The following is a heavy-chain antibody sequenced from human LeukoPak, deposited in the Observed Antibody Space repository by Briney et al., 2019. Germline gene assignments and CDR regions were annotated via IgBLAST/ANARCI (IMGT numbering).Heavy chain of an antibody. CDR1: GGSISSGGYY. Sequence: SETLSLTCTVSGGSISSGGYYWSWIRQHPGKGLEWIGYIHHSGSTYYNPSLKCRLIISLDTSKNQFSLKLNSVTAADTAAYYCANYGSGCYRFDPWGQGTLVTVSS. V-gene: IGHV4-31*03. CDR2: IHHSGST. J-gene: IGHJ5*02. CDR3: ANYGSGCYRFDP. D-gene: IGHD3-10*01.